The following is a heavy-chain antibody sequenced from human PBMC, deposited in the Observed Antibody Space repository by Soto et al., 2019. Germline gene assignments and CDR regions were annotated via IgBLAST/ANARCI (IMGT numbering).Heavy chain of an antibody. Sequence: QVQLQQWGAGLLKPSETLSLTCAVYGGSFSGYYWSWIRQPPGKGLEWIGEITHSGSTNYNPSLKSRVIISVDTSKSQFSLKLSSVTAADTAVYYCARDVMANNRYHWYFDLWGRGTLVTVSS. V-gene: IGHV4-34*01. CDR2: ITHSGST. CDR3: ARDVMANNRYHWYFDL. CDR1: GGSFSGYY. D-gene: IGHD2-8*01. J-gene: IGHJ2*01.